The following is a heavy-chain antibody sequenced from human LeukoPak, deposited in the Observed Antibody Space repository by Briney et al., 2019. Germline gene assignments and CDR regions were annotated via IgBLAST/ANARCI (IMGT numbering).Heavy chain of an antibody. CDR3: AKGRRRVGATTFDY. D-gene: IGHD1-26*01. J-gene: IGHJ4*02. V-gene: IGHV3-9*01. CDR1: GFTFDDYA. CDR2: ISWNSGSI. Sequence: GGSLRLSCAASGFTFDDYAMHWVRQAPGKGLEWVSGISWNSGSIDYADSVKGRFTISRDNAKNSLYLQMNSLRPEDTALYYCAKGRRRVGATTFDYWGQGALSPSPQ.